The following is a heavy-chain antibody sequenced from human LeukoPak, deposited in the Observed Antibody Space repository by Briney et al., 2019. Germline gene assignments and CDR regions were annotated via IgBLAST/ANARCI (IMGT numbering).Heavy chain of an antibody. CDR2: ISSSDTYT. D-gene: IGHD6-19*01. CDR3: TRVGSSGWPNYFDS. CDR1: GFTFSDYY. Sequence: KPGGSLGLSCAASGFTFSDYYMSWIRQAPGKGLEWVSYISSSDTYTNYADSVKGRFTISRDNAKNSLYLQMNSLRAEDTAVYYCTRVGSSGWPNYFDSWGQGTLVTVSS. V-gene: IGHV3-11*06. J-gene: IGHJ4*02.